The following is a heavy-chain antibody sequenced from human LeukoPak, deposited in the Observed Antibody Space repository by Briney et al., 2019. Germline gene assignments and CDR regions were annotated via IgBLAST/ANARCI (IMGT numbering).Heavy chain of an antibody. V-gene: IGHV4-39*01. D-gene: IGHD7-27*01. CDR2: IYYSGST. CDR1: GGSITSSTSY. CDR3: ASLLNGGVSHWFDP. J-gene: IGHJ5*02. Sequence: SETLSLTCTVSGGSITSSTSYWGWIRQPPGKGLEWIGTIYYSGSTYYNPSLKSRATMSVDTSKNQFSLKLSSVTAADTAVYYCASLLNGGVSHWFDPWGQGTLVTVSS.